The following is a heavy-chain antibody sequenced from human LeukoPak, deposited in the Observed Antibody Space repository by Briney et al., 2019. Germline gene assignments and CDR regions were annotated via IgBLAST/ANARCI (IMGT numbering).Heavy chain of an antibody. CDR1: GYSISGGYY. Sequence: SETLSLTCIVSGYSISGGYYWGCIRQPPGKGLEWIGTIYHSGTTYYNPSLKSRVTISVDTSKNQFSLKLSSVTAADTAVYYCARVWRAAGSQPLSAFDIWGQGTMVTVSS. D-gene: IGHD3-3*01. CDR2: IYHSGTT. J-gene: IGHJ3*02. CDR3: ARVWRAAGSQPLSAFDI. V-gene: IGHV4-38-2*02.